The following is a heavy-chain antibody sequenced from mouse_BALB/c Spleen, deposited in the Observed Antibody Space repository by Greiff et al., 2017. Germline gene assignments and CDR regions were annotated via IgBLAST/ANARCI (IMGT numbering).Heavy chain of an antibody. CDR2: IYPGGGYT. CDR1: GYTFTNYW. J-gene: IGHJ2*01. CDR3: ARENDGYYGGFFDY. V-gene: IGHV1-63*02. D-gene: IGHD2-3*01. Sequence: QVQLQQSGAELVRPGTSVKISCKASGYTFTNYWLGWVKQRPGPGLEWIGDIYPGGGYTNYNEKFKGKATLTADTSSSTAYMQLSSLTSEDSAVYFCARENDGYYGGFFDYWGQGTTLTVSS.